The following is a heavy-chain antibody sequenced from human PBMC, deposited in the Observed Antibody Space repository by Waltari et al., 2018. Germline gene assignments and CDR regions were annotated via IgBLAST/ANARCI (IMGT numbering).Heavy chain of an antibody. Sequence: QVQLVQSGAEVKKPGSSVKVSCKASGGTFSSYAISWVRQAPGQGLEWMGGLIPILGIANYAQKFQGRVTMTADESTSTAYMELSSLRSEDTAVYYCARATSPTLYSGYDKWGQGTLVTVSS. D-gene: IGHD5-12*01. V-gene: IGHV1-69*04. CDR1: GGTFSSYA. CDR3: ARATSPTLYSGYDK. J-gene: IGHJ4*02. CDR2: LIPILGIA.